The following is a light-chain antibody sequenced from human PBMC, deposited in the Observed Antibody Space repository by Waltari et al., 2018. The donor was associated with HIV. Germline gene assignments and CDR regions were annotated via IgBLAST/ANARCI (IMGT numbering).Light chain of an antibody. CDR3: AAWGDSPSDVV. Sequence: QSVLTQPPSASGTPGPRVTISCSGSSSNIGGNSVYWYQQLPGTAPKLLINSNNQRRSGVPDGLSGSKSGTSAALAISGRRSEIEAHYYCAAWGDSPSDVVLGGGTKLTVL. CDR2: SNN. J-gene: IGLJ2*01. CDR1: SSNIGGNS. V-gene: IGLV1-47*02.